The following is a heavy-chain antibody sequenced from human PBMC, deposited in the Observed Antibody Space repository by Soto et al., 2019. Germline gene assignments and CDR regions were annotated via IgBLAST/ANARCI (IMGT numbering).Heavy chain of an antibody. D-gene: IGHD5-18*01. CDR3: AADVQLWANAFDI. CDR2: IVVGSGNT. CDR1: GFTFTSSA. Sequence: ASVKVSCKASGFTFTSSAVQWVGQARGQRLEWIGWIVVGSGNTNYAQKFQERVTITREMSTSTAYMELSSLRSEDTAVYYCAADVQLWANAFDIWGQGTMVTVSS. V-gene: IGHV1-58*01. J-gene: IGHJ3*02.